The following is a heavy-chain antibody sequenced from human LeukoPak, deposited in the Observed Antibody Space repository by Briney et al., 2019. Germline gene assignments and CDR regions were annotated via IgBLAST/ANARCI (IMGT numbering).Heavy chain of an antibody. CDR3: ARTQWLVNLYFDY. J-gene: IGHJ4*02. CDR2: IYTSGST. V-gene: IGHV4-61*02. Sequence: SETLSLTCTVSGGSISSGSYYWSWIRQPAGKGLEWIGRIYTSGSTNYNPSLKSRVTISVDTSKNQFSLKLSSVTAADTAVYYCARTQWLVNLYFDYWGQGTLVTVSS. D-gene: IGHD6-19*01. CDR1: GGSISSGSYY.